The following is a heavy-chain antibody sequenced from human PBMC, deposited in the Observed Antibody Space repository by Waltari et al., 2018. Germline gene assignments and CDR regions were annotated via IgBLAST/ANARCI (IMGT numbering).Heavy chain of an antibody. D-gene: IGHD3-16*02. V-gene: IGHV4-39*01. CDR3: ARLPGGMITFGGVIA. CDR2: IYYSGST. J-gene: IGHJ4*02. CDR1: GGSISSRSYY. Sequence: QLQLQESGPGLVKPSETLSLTCTVSGGSISSRSYYWGWIRQPPGKGLEWIGSIYYSGSTYYNPSLKSRVTISVDKSKNQFSLKLSSVTAADTAVYYCARLPGGMITFGGVIAWGQGTLVTVSS.